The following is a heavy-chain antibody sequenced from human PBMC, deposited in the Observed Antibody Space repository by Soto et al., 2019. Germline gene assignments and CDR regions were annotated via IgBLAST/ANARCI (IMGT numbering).Heavy chain of an antibody. CDR3: ASSPGGYCSSTSCRELGNYYGMDV. D-gene: IGHD2-2*01. V-gene: IGHV5-10-1*01. Sequence: GESLKISCKASGYRFTRYWIGWVRQMPGKGLEWMGMIDPSDSYTNYSPSFQGHVTISADKSISTAYLQWSSLKASDTAMYYCASSPGGYCSSTSCRELGNYYGMDVWGQGTTVTVPS. CDR1: GYRFTRYW. J-gene: IGHJ6*02. CDR2: IDPSDSYT.